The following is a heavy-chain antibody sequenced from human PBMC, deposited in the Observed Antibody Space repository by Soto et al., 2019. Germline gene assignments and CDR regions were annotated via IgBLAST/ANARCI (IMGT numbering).Heavy chain of an antibody. D-gene: IGHD6-6*01. V-gene: IGHV4-39*07. Sequence: SETLSLTCTVSGGSISSDSYYWGWIRQTPEKGLEWIASISYSGSTYYNPTLKSRLITSVDTSKSQFSLKLSSVTAADTAVYYCARGSSIAGLYYGMHVWGQGTTVT. CDR3: ARGSSIAGLYYGMHV. CDR1: GGSISSDSYY. CDR2: ISYSGST. J-gene: IGHJ6*02.